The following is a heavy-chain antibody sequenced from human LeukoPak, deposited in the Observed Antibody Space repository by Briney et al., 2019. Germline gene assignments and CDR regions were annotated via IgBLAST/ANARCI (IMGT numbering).Heavy chain of an antibody. CDR2: ISGGGGGI. CDR3: AKSPYGDYYYYGMDV. J-gene: IGHJ6*02. V-gene: IGHV3-23*01. CDR1: GFTFSTYA. Sequence: GGSLRLSCAASGFTFSTYAMTWVRQAPGRGLEWVSVISGGGGGIYYAESVKGRFTISRDNSKDTLCLQMNSLRAEDTAVYYCAKSPYGDYYYYGMDVWGQGTTVTVSS. D-gene: IGHD4-17*01.